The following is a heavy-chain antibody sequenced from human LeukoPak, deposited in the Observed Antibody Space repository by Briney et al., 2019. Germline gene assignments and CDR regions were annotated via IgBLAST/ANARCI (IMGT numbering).Heavy chain of an antibody. CDR1: GGSITSGSYH. V-gene: IGHV4-61*02. CDR3: ARYTGFGELLNDAFDI. Sequence: SETLSLTCTVSGGSITSGSYHWTWIRQPAGRGLEWIGRIYASGTTNYNPSPKSRVTISVDTSKNQFSPNLSSVTAADTAVYYCARYTGFGELLNDAFDIWGQGTMVTVSS. CDR2: IYASGTT. J-gene: IGHJ3*02. D-gene: IGHD3-10*01.